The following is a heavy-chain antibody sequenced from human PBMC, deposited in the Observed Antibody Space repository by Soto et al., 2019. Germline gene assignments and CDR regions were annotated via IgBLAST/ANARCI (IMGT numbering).Heavy chain of an antibody. CDR3: PHLSTRNGLNSGWYRTYRYFDY. J-gene: IGHJ4*02. D-gene: IGHD6-19*01. CDR1: GFSVSTSGVG. V-gene: IGHV2-5*02. CDR2: IYWDDGQ. Sequence: SGPTLVNPTQTLTLTCTYSGFSVSTSGVGVGWIRQPPGKALECLALIYWDDGQRYNPSLKSRLTLTKDTAENQVVLKMTNVDHVETGTYYCPHLSTRNGLNSGWYRTYRYFDYWGQGTLVTVSS.